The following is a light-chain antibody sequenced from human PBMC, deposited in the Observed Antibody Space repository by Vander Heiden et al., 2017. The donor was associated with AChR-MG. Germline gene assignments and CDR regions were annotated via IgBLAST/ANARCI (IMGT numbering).Light chain of an antibody. CDR1: ALPKKN. J-gene: IGLJ3*02. Sequence: SYELTQPPPVSVSLGEMARSPCSGEALPKKNAYWDQQKPGQFPVLEIYKDSERPSGIPERFSGSSSWTIVTLTIRGVQAEDEADYDCLSADSSDTWVVGGGTKLTVL. CDR3: LSADSSDTWV. V-gene: IGLV3-16*01. CDR2: KDS.